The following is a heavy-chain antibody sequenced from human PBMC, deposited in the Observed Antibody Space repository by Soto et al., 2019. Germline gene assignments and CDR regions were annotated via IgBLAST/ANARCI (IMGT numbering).Heavy chain of an antibody. CDR1: GGSISSSSYY. CDR2: IYYSGST. V-gene: IGHV4-39*01. D-gene: IGHD3-10*01. J-gene: IGHJ4*02. CDR3: ARLVRGVAAEYYFDY. Sequence: QLQLQESGPGLVKPSETLSLTCTVSGGSISSSSYYWGWIRQPPGKGLEWIGSIYYSGSTYYNPSLKGRVPISVDTSKNRFSLKLSSVTAADTAVYCCARLVRGVAAEYYFDYWGQGTLVTVSS.